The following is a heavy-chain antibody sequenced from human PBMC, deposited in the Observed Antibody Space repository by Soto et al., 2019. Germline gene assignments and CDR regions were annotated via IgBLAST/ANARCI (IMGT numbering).Heavy chain of an antibody. CDR2: IGPDPSNT. D-gene: IGHD2-2*01. CDR3: TTARHCSSDACPAAE. Sequence: VHLLESGGALVQPGGSLRLSCTTSGFTFSTTGMLWLRQPPGKGLEWVSAIGPDPSNTKYTDSVKGRFIISRDNSKNTVFLQMTSLGAEDTALYYCTTARHCSSDACPAAEWGQGTLITVSS. V-gene: IGHV3-23*01. CDR1: GFTFSTTG. J-gene: IGHJ4*02.